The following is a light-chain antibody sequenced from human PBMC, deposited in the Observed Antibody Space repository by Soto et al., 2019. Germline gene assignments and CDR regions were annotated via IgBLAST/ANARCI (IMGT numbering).Light chain of an antibody. V-gene: IGKV1-39*01. J-gene: IGKJ4*01. Sequence: DIQMTQSPPSLSASVGDRVTITCRASQTIDTFANWYQQKPGKAPKLLIFGASSLHTGVPSRFSGSGSGTDFTLTISRLQPDDFATYYCQQSYTLPLTFGGGTRVEIK. CDR3: QQSYTLPLT. CDR1: QTIDTF. CDR2: GAS.